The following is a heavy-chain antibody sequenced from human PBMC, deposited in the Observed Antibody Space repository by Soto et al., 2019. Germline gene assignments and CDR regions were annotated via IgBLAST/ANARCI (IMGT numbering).Heavy chain of an antibody. Sequence: SETLSLTCTVSGGSITSYHWSWIRHFPGQGLEWIGHIQNSGSAKYNPSFKSRVTISVDTSKNQVSLKLSSVTAADTAVYYCARDYYYDSRGFPGAYYYGMDVWGQGTTVTVSS. CDR2: IQNSGSA. CDR1: GGSITSYH. CDR3: ARDYYYDSRGFPGAYYYGMDV. D-gene: IGHD3-22*01. V-gene: IGHV4-59*01. J-gene: IGHJ6*02.